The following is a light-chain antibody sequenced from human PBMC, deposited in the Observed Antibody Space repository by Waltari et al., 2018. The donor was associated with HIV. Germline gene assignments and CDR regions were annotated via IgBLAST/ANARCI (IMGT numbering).Light chain of an antibody. CDR1: SSDVCGYKY. Sequence: QSALTQPRSVSGSPGQSVTISCTGTSSDVCGYKYVSWYQQHPAKAPKLMIYDVTKRPSGVPDRFSGSKSVNTASLTISGLEAEDEADYYCCSYAGSYTLVFGGGTKLTVL. CDR3: CSYAGSYTLV. CDR2: DVT. V-gene: IGLV2-11*01. J-gene: IGLJ3*02.